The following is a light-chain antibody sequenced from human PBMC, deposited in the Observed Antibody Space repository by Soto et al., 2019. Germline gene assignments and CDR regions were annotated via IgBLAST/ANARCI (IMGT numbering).Light chain of an antibody. J-gene: IGKJ1*01. V-gene: IGKV1-39*01. Sequence: DIQMTHSPSSLSAYVGDRITITCRASQSISRYFNWYQHKPGKAPKLLMNAAASLESGVPSRFSGGGSRTDFTLNISSLQPDYFATNFSQQNSIPTPRTFGQPTQGEVK. CDR1: QSISRY. CDR3: QQNSIPTPRT. CDR2: AAA.